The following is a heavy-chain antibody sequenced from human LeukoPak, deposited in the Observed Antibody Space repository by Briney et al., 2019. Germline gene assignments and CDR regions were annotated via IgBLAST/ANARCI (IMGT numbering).Heavy chain of an antibody. Sequence: SETLSLTCTVSGGSISSYYWSWIRQPAGKGLEWIGRIYTSGSTNYNPSLKSRVTISVDTSKNQFSLRLSSVTAADTAVYYCARARKLGGTATSRRTSVYFDYWGQGTLVTVSS. CDR2: IYTSGST. J-gene: IGHJ4*02. D-gene: IGHD3-16*01. CDR3: ARARKLGGTATSRRTSVYFDY. V-gene: IGHV4-4*07. CDR1: GGSISSYY.